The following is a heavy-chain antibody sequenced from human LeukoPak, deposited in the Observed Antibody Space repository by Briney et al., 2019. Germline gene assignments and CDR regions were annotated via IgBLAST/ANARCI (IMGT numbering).Heavy chain of an antibody. CDR2: IYHSGST. J-gene: IGHJ4*02. D-gene: IGHD1-26*01. CDR1: GYSISSGYY. V-gene: IGHV4-38-2*02. Sequence: PSETLSLTCTVSGYSISSGYYWGWTRQPPGKGLEWIGSIYHSGSTYYNPSLKSRVTISVDASKNQFSLKLSSVTAADTAVYYCARAGGDYWGQGTLVTVSS. CDR3: ARAGGDY.